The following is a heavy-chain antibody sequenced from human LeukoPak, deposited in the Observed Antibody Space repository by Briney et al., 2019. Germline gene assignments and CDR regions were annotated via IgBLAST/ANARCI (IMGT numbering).Heavy chain of an antibody. J-gene: IGHJ5*02. Sequence: GSLGGSREISRVTFRAHMKNSVRDVPVQSLEWVSSISGSIPTIYYADSVKGRFTISRDNAKSSVYLQMNSLRAEDTAVYYCVRIPNTANFPNWFDPWGQGTLVIVSS. CDR1: RVTFRAHM. D-gene: IGHD4/OR15-4a*01. V-gene: IGHV3-21*01. CDR2: ISGSIPTI. CDR3: VRIPNTANFPNWFDP.